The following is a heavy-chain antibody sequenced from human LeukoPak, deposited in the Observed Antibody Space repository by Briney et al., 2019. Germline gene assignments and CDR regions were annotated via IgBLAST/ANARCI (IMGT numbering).Heavy chain of an antibody. D-gene: IGHD5/OR15-5a*01. CDR3: ARARGVYDNDY. V-gene: IGHV3-7*01. CDR1: GFTFSGYW. J-gene: IGHJ4*02. CDR2: IKQDGSEK. Sequence: TGGSLRLSRAASGFTFSGYWMSWVRQAPGKGLEWVANIKQDGSEKYYVDSMEGRFIISRDNAKNSLYLQMNSLRAEDTAVYYCARARGVYDNDYWGQGTLVTVSS.